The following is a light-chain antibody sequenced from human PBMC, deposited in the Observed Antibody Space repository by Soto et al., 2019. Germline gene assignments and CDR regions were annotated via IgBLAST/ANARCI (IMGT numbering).Light chain of an antibody. Sequence: DIQMTQSPSTLSASVGDRVTITCRASQSISSWLAWYQQKPGKAPKLLIYKASSLESGVPSRFSGSGSGTEFTLPISSLQPDDFATYYCQHLTFGQGTKVEIK. CDR3: QHLT. CDR2: KAS. CDR1: QSISSW. V-gene: IGKV1-5*03. J-gene: IGKJ1*01.